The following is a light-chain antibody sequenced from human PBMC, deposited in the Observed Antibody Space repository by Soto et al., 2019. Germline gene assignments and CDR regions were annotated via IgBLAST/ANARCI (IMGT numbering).Light chain of an antibody. V-gene: IGLV7-43*01. CDR1: TGTVTSGYY. J-gene: IGLJ3*02. CDR2: STS. Sequence: QAVVTQEPSVTVSPGGTVTLTCASSTGTVTSGYYPNWFQQKPGQPPRTLIYSTSNKQSWTPARFSGSLLGGKAALTLSGVQPEDEADYYCLLYDGGVWVFGGGTKVTVL. CDR3: LLYDGGVWV.